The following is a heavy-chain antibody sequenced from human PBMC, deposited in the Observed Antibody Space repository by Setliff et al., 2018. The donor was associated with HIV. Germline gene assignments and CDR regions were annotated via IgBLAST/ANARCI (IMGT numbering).Heavy chain of an antibody. J-gene: IGHJ4*02. CDR3: ARGPRVSAAVVETPSAY. CDR2: IDHTGSA. CDR1: GGSFSAYY. D-gene: IGHD6-19*01. V-gene: IGHV4-34*01. Sequence: KTSETLSLTCAVSGGSFSAYYWTWIRQSPHKGLEWVGEIDHTGSAYYNPSLTSRVTISVDTSKNRFSLELSSVTAADTALYYCARGPRVSAAVVETPSAYWGQGTQVTVSS.